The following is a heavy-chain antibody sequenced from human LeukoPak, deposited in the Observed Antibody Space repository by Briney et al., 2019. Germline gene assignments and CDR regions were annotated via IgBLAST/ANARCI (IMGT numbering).Heavy chain of an antibody. CDR1: GYTFTGYY. V-gene: IGHV1-2*02. D-gene: IGHD3-22*01. CDR2: INPNSGGT. CDR3: AREVTLLPYYYYYYYMDV. Sequence: ASVKVSCKASGYTFTGYYMHWVRQAPGQGLEWMGWINPNSGGTNYAQKFQGRVTMTRDTSISTAYMELSRLRSDDTAVYYCAREVTLLPYYYYYYYMDVWGKGTTVTISS. J-gene: IGHJ6*03.